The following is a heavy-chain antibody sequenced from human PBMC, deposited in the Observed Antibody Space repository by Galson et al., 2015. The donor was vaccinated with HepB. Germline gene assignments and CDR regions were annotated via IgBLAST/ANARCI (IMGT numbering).Heavy chain of an antibody. CDR1: GFTFSNYP. V-gene: IGHV3-21*01. Sequence: SLRLSCAASGFTFSNYPMNWVRQAPGKGLEWVSAISSSSIYIYQADSVKGRFTTSRDNAKNSLYLQMNSLRAEDTAVYYCARGKYDSGTDYYFDYWGQGTLVTVSS. CDR3: ARGKYDSGTDYYFDY. J-gene: IGHJ4*02. CDR2: ISSSSIYI. D-gene: IGHD3-22*01.